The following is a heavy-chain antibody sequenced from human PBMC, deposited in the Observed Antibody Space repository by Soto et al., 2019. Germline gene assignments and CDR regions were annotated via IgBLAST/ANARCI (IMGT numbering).Heavy chain of an antibody. CDR2: ISGSGGST. V-gene: IGHV3-23*01. J-gene: IGHJ4*02. D-gene: IGHD2-21*02. CDR1: GFTFSSYA. Sequence: GGSLRLSCAASGFTFSSYAMSWVRQAPGKGLEWVSAISGSGGSTYYADSVKGRFTISRDNSKNTLYLQMNSLRAEDTAVYYCAKDVEHIVVVTAIDYWGQGTLVTVSS. CDR3: AKDVEHIVVVTAIDY.